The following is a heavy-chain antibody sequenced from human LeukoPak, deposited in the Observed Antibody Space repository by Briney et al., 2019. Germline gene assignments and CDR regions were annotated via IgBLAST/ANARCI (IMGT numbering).Heavy chain of an antibody. D-gene: IGHD4-17*01. CDR2: ISWDGGST. CDR1: GFTFDDYT. J-gene: IGHJ4*02. V-gene: IGHV3-43*01. CDR3: AKARHYGDYGGSFDY. Sequence: GGSLRLSCAASGFTFDDYTMHWVRQAPGKGLEWVSLISWDGGSTYYADSVKGRFTISRDNSKNSLYLQMNSLRTEDTALYYCAKARHYGDYGGSFDYWGQGTLVTVSS.